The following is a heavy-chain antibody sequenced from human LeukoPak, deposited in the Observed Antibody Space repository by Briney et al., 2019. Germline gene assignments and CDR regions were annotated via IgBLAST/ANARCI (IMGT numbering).Heavy chain of an antibody. Sequence: GGSLRLSCAASGFTFRSYSMNWVRQAPGKGLEWVSSISTTSGHIYYADSLKGRFTISRDNARNSLSLQVNGLRADDTGIYYCARGPMIAQRLDDFATWGEGTEVTVSS. CDR2: ISTTSGHI. CDR3: ARGPMIAQRLDDFAT. V-gene: IGHV3-21*01. CDR1: GFTFRSYS. J-gene: IGHJ3*02. D-gene: IGHD2-21*01.